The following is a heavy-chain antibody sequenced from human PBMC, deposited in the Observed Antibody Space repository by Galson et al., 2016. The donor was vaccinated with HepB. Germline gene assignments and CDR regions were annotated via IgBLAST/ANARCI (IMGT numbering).Heavy chain of an antibody. CDR1: GFTFRAYA. V-gene: IGHV3-48*01. D-gene: IGHD3-10*01. Sequence: SLRLSCAASGFTFRAYAMNWVRQAPGKGLEWISYISNSQTTIYYADSVKGRFTISRDNAENSLSLHMNSLSAEDTAVCYCVRDRAGPGVKDSYYYGMDVWGQGTTVTVSS. CDR3: VRDRAGPGVKDSYYYGMDV. CDR2: ISNSQTTI. J-gene: IGHJ6*02.